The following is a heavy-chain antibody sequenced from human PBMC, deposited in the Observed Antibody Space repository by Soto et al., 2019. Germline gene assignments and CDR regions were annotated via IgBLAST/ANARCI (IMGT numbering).Heavy chain of an antibody. V-gene: IGHV3-15*07. CDR2: IKSKTDGGTT. D-gene: IGHD1-7*01. CDR3: FGGTTDYYYYYGMDV. CDR1: GFTFSNAW. Sequence: GGSLRLSCAASGFTFSNAWMNWVRQAPGKGLEWVGRIKSKTDGGTTDYAAPVKGRFTISRDDSKNTPYLQMNSLKTEDTAVYYCFGGTTDYYYYYGMDVWGQGTTVTVSS. J-gene: IGHJ6*02.